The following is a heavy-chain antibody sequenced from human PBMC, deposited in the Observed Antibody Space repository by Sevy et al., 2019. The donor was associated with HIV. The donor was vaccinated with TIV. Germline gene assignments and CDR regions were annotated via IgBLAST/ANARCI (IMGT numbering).Heavy chain of an antibody. D-gene: IGHD3-22*01. CDR3: ARDGYDGSGYQRGLFDF. CDR1: GYIFTSYG. CDR2: INGHNGNT. J-gene: IGHJ4*02. Sequence: ASLKVSFKASGYIFTSYGISWVRQAPRQGLEWMGWINGHNGNTNYVQNLQGRVTMTTDTSTNTAYMELRSLRSDDTAVYYCARDGYDGSGYQRGLFDFWGQGTLVTVSS. V-gene: IGHV1-18*01.